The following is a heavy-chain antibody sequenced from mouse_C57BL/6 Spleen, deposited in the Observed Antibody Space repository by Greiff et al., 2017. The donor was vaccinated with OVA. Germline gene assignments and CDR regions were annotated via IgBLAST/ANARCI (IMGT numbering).Heavy chain of an antibody. J-gene: IGHJ2*01. V-gene: IGHV1-54*01. CDR3: ARNYYGSRFDY. Sequence: QVQLQQSGAELVRPGTSVKVSCKASGYAFTNYLIEWVKQRPGQGLEWIGVINPGSGGTNYNEKFKGKATLTADKSSSTAYMQLSSLTPEDSAVYFCARNYYGSRFDYWGQGTTLTVSS. CDR2: INPGSGGT. CDR1: GYAFTNYL. D-gene: IGHD1-1*01.